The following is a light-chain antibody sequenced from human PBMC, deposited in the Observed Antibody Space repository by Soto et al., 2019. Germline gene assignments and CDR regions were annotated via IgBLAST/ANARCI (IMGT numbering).Light chain of an antibody. V-gene: IGKV1-5*01. CDR1: QDISNY. Sequence: DIQMTQSPSSLSASVGDRVTITCQASQDISNYLNWYQQKPGKAPKLLIYDASSLESGVPSRFSGSGSGTEFTLTISSLKPDDFATYYCQQYQSYSRTFGQGTKV. CDR3: QQYQSYSRT. J-gene: IGKJ1*01. CDR2: DAS.